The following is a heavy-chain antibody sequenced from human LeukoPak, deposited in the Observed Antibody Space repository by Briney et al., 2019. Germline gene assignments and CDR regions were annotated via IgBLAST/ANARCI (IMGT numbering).Heavy chain of an antibody. V-gene: IGHV3-48*01. J-gene: IGHJ4*02. D-gene: IGHD1-26*01. CDR3: ARDRRNTGSFFDY. CDR1: GFIFSSYS. CDR2: ISSSSATI. Sequence: GGSLRLSCAASGFIFSSYSMNWVRRTPGKGLEWVSYISSSSATIYYADSVKGRFTISRDNAKSSLYLQMNSLRAEDTAVYYCARDRRNTGSFFDYWGQGTLVTVSS.